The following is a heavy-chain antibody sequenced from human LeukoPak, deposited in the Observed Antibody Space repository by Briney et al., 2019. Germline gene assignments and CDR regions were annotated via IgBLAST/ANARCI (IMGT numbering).Heavy chain of an antibody. CDR1: GFTFSSYA. D-gene: IGHD6-19*01. CDR2: ISYDGSNK. CDR3: AKVYSGWSPLDY. Sequence: GGSLRLSCAASGFTFSSYAMHWVRQAPGKGLEWVAVISYDGSNKYYADSVKGRFTISRDNSKNTLYLQMNSLRVDDTAVYYCAKVYSGWSPLDYWGQGTLVTVSS. J-gene: IGHJ4*02. V-gene: IGHV3-30-3*01.